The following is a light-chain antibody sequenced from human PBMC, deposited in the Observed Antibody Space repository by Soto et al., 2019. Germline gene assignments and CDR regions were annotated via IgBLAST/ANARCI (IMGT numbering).Light chain of an antibody. CDR1: QSVSNK. CDR3: QQYNTWPPYT. Sequence: EIVMTQSPATLSVSPGERATLSCRASQSVSNKLAWYQQKPGQAPRLLIHGASTRATGIPARFSGSGSGTEFTLTISSLQSEDFAVYYCQQYNTWPPYTFGQGTKLEIK. CDR2: GAS. J-gene: IGKJ2*01. V-gene: IGKV3-15*01.